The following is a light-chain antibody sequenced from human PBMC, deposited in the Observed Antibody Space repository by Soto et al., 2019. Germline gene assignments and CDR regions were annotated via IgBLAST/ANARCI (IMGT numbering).Light chain of an antibody. Sequence: QSALTQPASVSGSPGQSITISGTGTSSDLAIYNYVSWYQQQPGKAPKLMIYQVTNRPSGVSNRFSGSRSGNTASLTISGLQAEDEADYSCSSYTDSSNYVFGTGTKVTVL. CDR1: SSDLAIYNY. CDR2: QVT. V-gene: IGLV2-14*01. CDR3: SSYTDSSNYV. J-gene: IGLJ1*01.